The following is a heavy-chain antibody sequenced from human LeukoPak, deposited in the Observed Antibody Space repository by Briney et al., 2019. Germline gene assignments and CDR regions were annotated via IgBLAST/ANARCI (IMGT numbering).Heavy chain of an antibody. CDR1: GGTFSSYA. J-gene: IGHJ4*02. D-gene: IGHD3-10*01. V-gene: IGHV1-69*05. CDR3: AKNYGSGSQYYFDY. Sequence: SVKVSCKASGGTFSSYAISWVRQAPGQGLEWMGGIIPIFGTANYAQKFQGRVTITTDESTSTAYMELSSLRSDDTAVYYCAKNYGSGSQYYFDYWGQGTLVTVSS. CDR2: IIPIFGTA.